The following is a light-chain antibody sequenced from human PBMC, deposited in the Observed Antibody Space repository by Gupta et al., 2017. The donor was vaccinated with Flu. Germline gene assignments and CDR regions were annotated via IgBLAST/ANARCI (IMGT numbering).Light chain of an antibody. V-gene: IGLV2-14*01. CDR1: SSDIGDYDF. J-gene: IGLJ3*02. CDR2: EVS. CDR3: NSYTSSTTPGV. Sequence: QSALTQPASVSGSPGQTITLSCTGTSSDIGDYDFVSWYRQVPGKAPKLIIYEVSRRPSGVSNRFSGSKSDNTASLTISGLQADDEGDYYCNSYTSSTTPGVFGGGTKLSVL.